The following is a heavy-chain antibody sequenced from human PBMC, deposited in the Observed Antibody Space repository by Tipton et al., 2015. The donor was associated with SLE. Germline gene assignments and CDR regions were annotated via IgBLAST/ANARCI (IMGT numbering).Heavy chain of an antibody. CDR2: INHSGST. D-gene: IGHD2-2*01. J-gene: IGHJ3*02. CDR1: GGSISSHY. Sequence: TLSLTCTVSGGSISSHYWNWIRQPPGKGLEWIGEINHSGSTNYNPSLKSRATISVDTSKNQFSLKLSSVTAADTAVYYCARAIGGAIVVLPAAIRAFDIWGQGTMVTFSS. CDR3: ARAIGGAIVVLPAAIRAFDI. V-gene: IGHV4-34*01.